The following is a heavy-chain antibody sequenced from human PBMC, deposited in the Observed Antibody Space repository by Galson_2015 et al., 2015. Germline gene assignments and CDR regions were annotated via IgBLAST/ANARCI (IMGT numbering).Heavy chain of an antibody. CDR3: AEDRRAVVMSAIDY. J-gene: IGHJ4*02. V-gene: IGHV3-23*01. Sequence: SLRLSCAASGFTFSSSAMNWVRQAPGKGLEWVSALSHTGSSIYYADSVKGRFTISRDNSKNTLYLHLNSLRADDTAVYYCAEDRRAVVMSAIDYWGQGSPVTVSS. D-gene: IGHD2-21*02. CDR1: GFTFSSSA. CDR2: LSHTGSSI.